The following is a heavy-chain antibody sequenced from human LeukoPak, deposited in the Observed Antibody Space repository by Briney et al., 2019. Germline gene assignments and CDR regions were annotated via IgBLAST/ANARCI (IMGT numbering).Heavy chain of an antibody. Sequence: PSETLSLTCTVSGGSISSYYWSWIRQPAGKGLEWIGRIYTSGGANYNPSLKSRVTMSVDTSKNQFSLKLSSVTAADTAVYYCARDRIAAAGFNWFDPWGQGTLVTVSS. J-gene: IGHJ5*02. V-gene: IGHV4-4*07. CDR1: GGSISSYY. D-gene: IGHD6-13*01. CDR2: IYTSGGA. CDR3: ARDRIAAAGFNWFDP.